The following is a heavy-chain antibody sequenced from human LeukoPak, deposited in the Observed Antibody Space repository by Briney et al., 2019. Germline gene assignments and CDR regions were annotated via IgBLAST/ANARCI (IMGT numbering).Heavy chain of an antibody. CDR1: GYSISSGYY. V-gene: IGHV4-38-2*02. J-gene: IGHJ4*02. CDR3: ARDLPPAGGWYFDY. CDR2: IYHSGST. D-gene: IGHD6-19*01. Sequence: SETLSLTCTVSGYSISSGYYWGWIRQPPGKGLEWIGSIYHSGSTYYNPSLKSRVTISVDTSKNQFSLKLSSVTAADTAVYYCARDLPPAGGWYFDYWGQGTLVTVSS.